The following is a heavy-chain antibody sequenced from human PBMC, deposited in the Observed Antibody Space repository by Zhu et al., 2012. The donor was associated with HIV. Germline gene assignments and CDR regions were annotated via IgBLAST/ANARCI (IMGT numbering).Heavy chain of an antibody. CDR2: IYYSGST. CDR3: ARARLLEMATIRRAFDI. V-gene: IGHV4-30-4*08. J-gene: IGHJ3*02. D-gene: IGHD5-24*01. Sequence: QVQLQESGPGLVKPSQTLSLTCTVSGGSISSGDYYWSWVRQPPGKGLEWIGYIYYSGSTYYNPSLKSRVTISVDTSKNQFSLKLSSVTAADTAVYYCARARLLEMATIRRAFDIWGQGTMVTSLQ. CDR1: GGSISSGDYY.